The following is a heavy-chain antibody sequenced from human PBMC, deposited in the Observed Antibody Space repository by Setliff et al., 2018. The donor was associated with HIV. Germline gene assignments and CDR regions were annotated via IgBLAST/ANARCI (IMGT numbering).Heavy chain of an antibody. CDR2: IYVTGST. CDR3: ARLSTGDLRSFEY. V-gene: IGHV4-61*09. CDR1: GDSIRGSGDY. D-gene: IGHD4-17*01. Sequence: PSETLSLTCSVSGDSIRGSGDYWSWVRQPAGKRPEWIGHIYVTGSTAYKPYLRGRATISLDTSKNQFSLKLTSVTAADTAVYFCARLSTGDLRSFEYWSHGALVTVSS. J-gene: IGHJ4*01.